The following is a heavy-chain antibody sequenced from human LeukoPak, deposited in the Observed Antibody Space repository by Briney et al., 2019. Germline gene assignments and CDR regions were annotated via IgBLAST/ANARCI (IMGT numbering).Heavy chain of an antibody. D-gene: IGHD5-18*01. CDR2: IYYSGST. J-gene: IGHJ4*02. Sequence: ASETLSLTCTVSGGSISSYYWSWIRQPPGKGLEWIGYIYYSGSTNYNPSLKSRVTISVDTSKNQFSLKLSSVTAADTAVYYCARARGYSYGYAFDYWGQGTLVTVSS. CDR3: ARARGYSYGYAFDY. V-gene: IGHV4-59*01. CDR1: GGSISSYY.